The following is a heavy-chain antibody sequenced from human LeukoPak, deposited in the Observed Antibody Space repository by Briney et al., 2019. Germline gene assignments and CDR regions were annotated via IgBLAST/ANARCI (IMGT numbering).Heavy chain of an antibody. CDR2: IYPGDSDT. Sequence: GESLKISCKGSGYSFTSYWIGWVRQMPGKGLEWMGIIYPGDSDTRYSPPLQGQVTISADKSISTAYLQWSSLKASDTAMDYCARAGRVVINNWFDPWGQGTLVTVSS. J-gene: IGHJ5*02. CDR1: GYSFTSYW. D-gene: IGHD3-3*01. V-gene: IGHV5-51*01. CDR3: ARAGRVVINNWFDP.